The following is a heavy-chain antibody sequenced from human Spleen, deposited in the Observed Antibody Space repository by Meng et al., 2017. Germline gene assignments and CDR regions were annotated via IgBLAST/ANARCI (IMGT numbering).Heavy chain of an antibody. D-gene: IGHD1-26*01. CDR1: GFTFSNAY. Sequence: GGSLRLSCEGSGFTFSNAYMTWVRQVPGKRLEWVGRIKSKPDGETIDYAAPVKGRFTISRDNSKTTLYLQMNSLRLEDTAVYYCARAHIVRATSFYYFDNWGQGTLVTVSS. CDR3: ARAHIVRATSFYYFDN. CDR2: IKSKPDGETI. V-gene: IGHV3-15*01. J-gene: IGHJ4*02.